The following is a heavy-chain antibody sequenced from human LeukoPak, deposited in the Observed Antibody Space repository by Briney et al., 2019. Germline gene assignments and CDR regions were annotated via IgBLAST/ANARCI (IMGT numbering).Heavy chain of an antibody. V-gene: IGHV3-64D*09. CDR2: ISSNGGST. CDR1: GFTFSSYA. CDR3: VNWGYYGSGSQNFDY. J-gene: IGHJ4*02. Sequence: GGSLRLSCSASGFTFSSYAMHWVRQAPGKGLEYVSAISSNGGSTYYADSVKGRFTISRDNSKNTLYLQMSSLRAEGTAVYYCVNWGYYGSGSQNFDYWGQGTLVTVSS. D-gene: IGHD3-10*01.